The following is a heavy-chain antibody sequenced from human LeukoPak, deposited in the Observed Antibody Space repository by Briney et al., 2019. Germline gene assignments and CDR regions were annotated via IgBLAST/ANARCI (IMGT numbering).Heavy chain of an antibody. J-gene: IGHJ4*02. Sequence: ASVKVSCKVSGYTLTELSMHWVRQAPGKGLEWMGGFDPEDGETIYAQKFQGRVTMTRNTSISTAYMELSSLRSEDTAVYYCARVGANGDYFDYWGQGTLVTVSS. CDR2: FDPEDGET. V-gene: IGHV1-24*01. D-gene: IGHD5-12*01. CDR3: ARVGANGDYFDY. CDR1: GYTLTELS.